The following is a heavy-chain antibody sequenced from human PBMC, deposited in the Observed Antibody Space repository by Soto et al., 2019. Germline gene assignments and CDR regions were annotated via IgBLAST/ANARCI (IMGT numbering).Heavy chain of an antibody. D-gene: IGHD6-13*01. J-gene: IGHJ6*02. Sequence: QVQLVQSGAEVKKPGASVKVSCKASGYTFASYGISWVRQAPGQGLEWMGWISAYNGNTNYAQKLQGRVTMTTDTSTSTAYMELRSLRSDDTAVYYCASFSIAATDPYGMDVWGQGTTVTDSS. CDR3: ASFSIAATDPYGMDV. CDR1: GYTFASYG. V-gene: IGHV1-18*01. CDR2: ISAYNGNT.